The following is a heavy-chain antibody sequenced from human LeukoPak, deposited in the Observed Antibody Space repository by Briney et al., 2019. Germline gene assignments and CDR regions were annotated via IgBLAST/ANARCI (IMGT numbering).Heavy chain of an antibody. J-gene: IGHJ4*02. Sequence: GSLRLSCAASGFTFSSYWMSWVRQAPGKGLEWVANIKQDGSEKYYVDSVKGRFTISRDNAKNSLYLQMNSLRAEDTAVYYCARGLAAAGTRGPYWGQGTLVTVSS. CDR2: IKQDGSEK. V-gene: IGHV3-7*04. D-gene: IGHD6-13*01. CDR3: ARGLAAAGTRGPY. CDR1: GFTFSSYW.